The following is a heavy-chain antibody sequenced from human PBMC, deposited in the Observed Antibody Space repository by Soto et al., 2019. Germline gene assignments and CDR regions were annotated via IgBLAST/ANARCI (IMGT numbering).Heavy chain of an antibody. CDR1: GFTFSNYA. Sequence: GGSLRLSCATSGFTFSNYAMHWVRQAPGKGLEWVAVISYDGSIKYYADSVKGRFTISRDHSKNTLYLQLSSLGLEDTAVYYCARDIAASGNNWLDPWGLGTLVTVSS. CDR3: ARDIAASGNNWLDP. J-gene: IGHJ5*02. D-gene: IGHD6-13*01. CDR2: ISYDGSIK. V-gene: IGHV3-30-3*01.